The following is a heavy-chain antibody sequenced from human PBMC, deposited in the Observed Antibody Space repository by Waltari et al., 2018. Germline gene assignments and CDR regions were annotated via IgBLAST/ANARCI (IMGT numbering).Heavy chain of an antibody. D-gene: IGHD6-13*01. V-gene: IGHV3-53*01. CDR3: AREIAAAWNYFDY. CDR2: IYSGGST. CDR1: GFTVSSNY. J-gene: IGHJ4*02. Sequence: EVQLVESGGGLIQPGGSLRLSCAASGFTVSSNYMSWVRQAPGKGLEGVSVIYSGGSTYYAYSVKGRFTISRDNSKNTLYLQMNSLRAEDTAVYYCAREIAAAWNYFDYWGQGTLVTVSS.